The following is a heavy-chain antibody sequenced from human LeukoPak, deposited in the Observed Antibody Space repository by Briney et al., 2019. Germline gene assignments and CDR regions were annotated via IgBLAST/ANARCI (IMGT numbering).Heavy chain of an antibody. J-gene: IGHJ4*02. D-gene: IGHD3-9*01. V-gene: IGHV3-23*01. Sequence: GGSLRLSCAASGFTFSSYAMSWVRQAPGKGLEWVSAISGGGGSTYYADSVKGRLIISRDNSKNPLYLQMNSLRAEDTAVYYCAKLGDILTGYPYFFDYWGQGTLVTVSS. CDR3: AKLGDILTGYPYFFDY. CDR2: ISGGGGST. CDR1: GFTFSSYA.